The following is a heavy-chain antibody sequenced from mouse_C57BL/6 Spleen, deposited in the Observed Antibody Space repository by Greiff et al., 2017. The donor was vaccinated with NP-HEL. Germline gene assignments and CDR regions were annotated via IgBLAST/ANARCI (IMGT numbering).Heavy chain of an antibody. CDR3: ARCYSKGGYAMDY. Sequence: EVQLLQSGPELVKPGASVKISCKASGYTFTDYYMNWVKQSHGKSLEWIGDINPNNGGTSYNQKFKGKATLTVDKSSSTAYMELRSLTSEDSAVYYCARCYSKGGYAMDYWGQGTSVTVSS. V-gene: IGHV1-26*01. CDR1: GYTFTDYY. D-gene: IGHD2-5*01. J-gene: IGHJ4*01. CDR2: INPNNGGT.